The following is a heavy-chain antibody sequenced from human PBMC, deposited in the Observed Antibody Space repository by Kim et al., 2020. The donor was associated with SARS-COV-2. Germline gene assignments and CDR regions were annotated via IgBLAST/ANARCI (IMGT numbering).Heavy chain of an antibody. CDR1: GFTFSNYA. D-gene: IGHD3-3*01. J-gene: IGHJ4*02. CDR3: AKDPYYDFWSGYYFGY. Sequence: GGSLRLSCAASGFTFSNYAMYWVRQAPRKGLEWVSAISGSGGSTYYADSVKGRFTISRDNSKNTLYLQMNSLRAEDTAVYYCAKDPYYDFWSGYYFGYWGQGPLFTVPS. CDR2: ISGSGGST. V-gene: IGHV3-23*01.